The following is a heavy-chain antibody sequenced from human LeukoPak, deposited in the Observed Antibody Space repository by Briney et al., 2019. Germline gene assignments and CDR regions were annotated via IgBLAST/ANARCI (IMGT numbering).Heavy chain of an antibody. J-gene: IGHJ4*02. D-gene: IGHD5-18*01. CDR3: ARAQGRDTAMAGFDY. Sequence: ASVKVSCKASGGTFSSYAISWVRQAPGQGLEWMGRIIPILGIANYAQKLQGRVTITADKSTSTAYMELSSLRSEDTAVYYCARAQGRDTAMAGFDYWGQGTLVTVSS. V-gene: IGHV1-69*04. CDR2: IIPILGIA. CDR1: GGTFSSYA.